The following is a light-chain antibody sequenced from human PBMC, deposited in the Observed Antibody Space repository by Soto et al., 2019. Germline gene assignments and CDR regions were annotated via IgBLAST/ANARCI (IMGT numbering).Light chain of an antibody. CDR3: YSSRSSSSTFYV. J-gene: IGLJ1*01. Sequence: QSVLTQPASVSGSPGQSITISCAGTSSDIGGSNYVSWYQQHPGKAPKLMIYGVSNRPSGVSNRFSGSKSGNTASLTISRLQAEDEADYFCYSSRSSSSTFYVFGTGTKLTVL. CDR2: GVS. CDR1: SSDIGGSNY. V-gene: IGLV2-14*03.